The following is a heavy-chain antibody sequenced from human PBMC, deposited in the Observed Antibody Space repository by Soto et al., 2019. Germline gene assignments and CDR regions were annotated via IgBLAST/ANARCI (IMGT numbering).Heavy chain of an antibody. CDR2: INPNSGGT. J-gene: IGHJ4*02. CDR3: ARGEYDFWSGYDY. V-gene: IGHV1-2*04. D-gene: IGHD3-3*01. Sequence: GASVKVSCKASGYTFTGYYMHWVRQAPGQGLEWMGWINPNSGGTNYAQKFQGWVTMTRNTSISTAYMELSSLRSEDTAVYHCARGEYDFWSGYDYWGQGTLVPVSS. CDR1: GYTFTGYY.